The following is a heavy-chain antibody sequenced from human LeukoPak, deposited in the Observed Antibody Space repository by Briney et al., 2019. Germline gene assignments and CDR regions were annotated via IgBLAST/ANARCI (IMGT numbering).Heavy chain of an antibody. J-gene: IGHJ4*02. Sequence: PGGSLRLSCAASGFTFSSYAMSWVRQAQGKGLEWVSAISSSGGSTYYADSVKGRFTISRDNSKNTLYLQMNSLRAEDTAVYYCAKDLVRGVIITLFDYWGQGTLVTVSS. D-gene: IGHD3-10*01. V-gene: IGHV3-23*01. CDR3: AKDLVRGVIITLFDY. CDR2: ISSSGGST. CDR1: GFTFSSYA.